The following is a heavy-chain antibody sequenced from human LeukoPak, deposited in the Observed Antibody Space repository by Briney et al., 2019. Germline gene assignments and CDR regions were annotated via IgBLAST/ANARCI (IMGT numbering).Heavy chain of an antibody. V-gene: IGHV4-34*01. J-gene: IGHJ4*02. CDR3: ARGFVLEQLASSYYFDY. Sequence: PSETLSLTCTVSGGSFSGFRWNWIRQPPGKGLEWIGEIKHGGSTDYNPSLKSRVTISVDTSKNQFSLKLSSVTAADTAVYYCARGFVLEQLASSYYFDYWGQGTLVTVSS. D-gene: IGHD6-6*01. CDR1: GGSFSGFR. CDR2: IKHGGST.